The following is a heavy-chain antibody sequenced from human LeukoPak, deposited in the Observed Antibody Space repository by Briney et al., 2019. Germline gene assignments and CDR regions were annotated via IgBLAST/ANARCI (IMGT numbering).Heavy chain of an antibody. V-gene: IGHV1-69*13. D-gene: IGHD2-15*01. CDR1: GGTFSSYA. CDR3: ARDGYLGYCSGGSCYSDAFDI. Sequence: SVKVSYKASGGTFSSYAISRVRQAPGQGLEWMGGIIPIFGTANYAQKFQRRVTITADESRSKAYMELRSLRSEDTDVYYCARDGYLGYCSGGSCYSDAFDIWGQGTMVTVSS. J-gene: IGHJ3*02. CDR2: IIPIFGTA.